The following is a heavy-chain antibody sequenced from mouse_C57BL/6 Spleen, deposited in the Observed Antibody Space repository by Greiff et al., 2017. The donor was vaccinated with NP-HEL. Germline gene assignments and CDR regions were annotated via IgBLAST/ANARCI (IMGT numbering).Heavy chain of an antibody. V-gene: IGHV1-69*01. Sequence: VQLQQPGAELVMPGASVKLSCKASGYTFTSYWMHWVKQRPGQGLEWIGEIDPSDSYTNYNQKFKGKSTLTVDKSSSTAYMQLSSLTSEDSAVYYCARHLGWYFDVWGTGTTVTVSS. D-gene: IGHD3-3*01. J-gene: IGHJ1*03. CDR1: GYTFTSYW. CDR3: ARHLGWYFDV. CDR2: IDPSDSYT.